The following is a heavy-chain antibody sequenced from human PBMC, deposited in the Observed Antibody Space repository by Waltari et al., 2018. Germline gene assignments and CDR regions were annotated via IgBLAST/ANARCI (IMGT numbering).Heavy chain of an antibody. V-gene: IGHV1-2*02. CDR2: INPNSGGT. J-gene: IGHJ4*02. D-gene: IGHD3-3*01. CDR1: GYTFTGYY. CDR3: ARAGSYDFWSGYSYYFDY. Sequence: QVQLVQSGAEVKKPGASVKVSCKASGYTFTGYYMHWVRQAPGQGLEWMGWINPNSGGTKYAQKFQRRVPMTRDTSISTAYMELSRLRSDDTAVYYCARAGSYDFWSGYSYYFDYWGQGTLVTVSS.